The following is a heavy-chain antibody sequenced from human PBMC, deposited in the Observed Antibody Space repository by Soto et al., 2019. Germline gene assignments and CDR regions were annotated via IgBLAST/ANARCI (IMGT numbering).Heavy chain of an antibody. CDR1: GYTFTCYH. V-gene: IGHV1-2*02. J-gene: IGHJ4*02. D-gene: IGHD3-22*01. CDR2: INPNSGGT. Sequence: ALLKGCCKPSGYTFTCYHMHCVLQAPGQGLEWMGWINPNSGGTNYAQKFQGRVTMTRDTSISTAYMELSRLRSDDTAVYYCARAPPPYDSSGYYYGPNTPSDYWGQGTLVTAPQ. CDR3: ARAPPPYDSSGYYYGPNTPSDY.